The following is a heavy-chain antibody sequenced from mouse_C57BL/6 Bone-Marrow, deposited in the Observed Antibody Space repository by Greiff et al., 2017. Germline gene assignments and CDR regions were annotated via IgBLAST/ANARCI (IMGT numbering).Heavy chain of an antibody. J-gene: IGHJ2*01. Sequence: EVKLVESGGGLVKPGGSLKLSCAASGFTFSSYAMYWVRQTPEKRLEWVATISDGGSYTYYPDNVKGRFTISRDNATNNPYLQMSHLTSEDTAMYYCATVNFGFYCNSFDYWGQGTTLTVSS. D-gene: IGHD1-1*01. V-gene: IGHV5-4*03. CDR1: GFTFSSYA. CDR2: ISDGGSYT. CDR3: ATVNFGFYCNSFDY.